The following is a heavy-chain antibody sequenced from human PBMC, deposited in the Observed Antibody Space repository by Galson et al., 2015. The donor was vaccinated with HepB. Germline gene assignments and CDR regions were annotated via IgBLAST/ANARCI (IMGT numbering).Heavy chain of an antibody. CDR2: ISGSGATT. CDR1: GFTFSSYA. Sequence: SLRLSCAASGFTFSSYAMSWVRQGPGKGLEWVSGISGSGATTYYADSVKGRFTISRDNSKNTLYLQMNSLRIEDTAVYYCAKLMAGGTRRSALEIWGQGTMVTVSS. CDR3: AKLMAGGTRRSALEI. D-gene: IGHD1-26*01. J-gene: IGHJ3*02. V-gene: IGHV3-23*01.